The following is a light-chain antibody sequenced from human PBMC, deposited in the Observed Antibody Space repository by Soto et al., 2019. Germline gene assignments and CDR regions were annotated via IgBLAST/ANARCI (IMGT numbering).Light chain of an antibody. J-gene: IGKJ1*01. CDR1: QGISSY. CDR2: TAS. CDR3: QHYNSYSEA. Sequence: DIHMTQSPASLSPCVWDIVTLTCRASQGISSYLAWYQQKPGKAPNLLIHTASTLQSGVPSRFSGSGSGTEFTLTISSLQPEDFATYYCQHYNSYSEAFGQGTKVDI. V-gene: IGKV1-9*01.